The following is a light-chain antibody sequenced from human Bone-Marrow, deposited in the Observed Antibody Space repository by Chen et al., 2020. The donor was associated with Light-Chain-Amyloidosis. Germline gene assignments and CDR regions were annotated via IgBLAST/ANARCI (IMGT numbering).Light chain of an antibody. CDR3: NAREGSGNHYV. V-gene: IGLV3-19*01. Sequence: SSELTQDPAVSVALGQTVRITCQGDSLRSYYASWYQQKPGQAPVLVIYGKNNRPSGIPDQFSGSSSGNTASFTITGAQAEDGADYYCNAREGSGNHYVFGTGTKVAVL. CDR1: SLRSYY. CDR2: GKN. J-gene: IGLJ1*01.